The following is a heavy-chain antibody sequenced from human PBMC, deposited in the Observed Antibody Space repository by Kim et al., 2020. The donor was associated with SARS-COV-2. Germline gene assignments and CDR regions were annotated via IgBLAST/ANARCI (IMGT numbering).Heavy chain of an antibody. V-gene: IGHV4-34*01. CDR2: INHSGST. J-gene: IGHJ6*02. CDR1: GGSFSGYY. Sequence: SETLSLTCAVYGGSFSGYYWSWIRQPPGKGLEWIGEINHSGSTNYNPSLKSRVTISVDTSKNQFSLKLSSVTAADTAVYYCARVVGYCSGGSCYFHYYYGMDVWGQGTTVTVSS. D-gene: IGHD2-15*01. CDR3: ARVVGYCSGGSCYFHYYYGMDV.